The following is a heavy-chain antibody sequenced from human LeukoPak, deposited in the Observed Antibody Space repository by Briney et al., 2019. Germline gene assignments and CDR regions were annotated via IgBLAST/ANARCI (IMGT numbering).Heavy chain of an antibody. J-gene: IGHJ4*02. CDR1: GGSISSGDYY. CDR3: ASGHYDFWSGYLFDY. CDR2: IYYSGST. Sequence: SETLSLTCTVSGGSISSGDYYWSWIRQPPGKSLEWIGYIYYSGSTYYNPSLKSRVTISVDTSKNQFSLKLSSVTAADTAVYYCASGHYDFWSGYLFDYWGQGTLVTVSS. D-gene: IGHD3-3*01. V-gene: IGHV4-30-4*08.